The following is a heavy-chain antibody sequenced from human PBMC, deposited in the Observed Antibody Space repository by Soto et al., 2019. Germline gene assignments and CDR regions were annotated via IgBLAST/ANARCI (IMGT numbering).Heavy chain of an antibody. D-gene: IGHD2-21*02. V-gene: IGHV4-39*01. CDR1: GGSISSSSYY. Sequence: PSETLSLTCSVSGGSISSSSYYWGWIPQPPGKGLQWIGTIYYSRSTYYNPSLKSRVTISVDTAKNQFSLKLSSVTAADTAVYYCASSDCGSTIDYWGQGALLTVSS. CDR2: IYYSRST. CDR3: ASSDCGSTIDY. J-gene: IGHJ4*02.